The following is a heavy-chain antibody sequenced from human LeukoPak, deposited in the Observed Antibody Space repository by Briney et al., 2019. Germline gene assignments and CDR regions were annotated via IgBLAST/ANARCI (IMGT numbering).Heavy chain of an antibody. CDR2: MLYEERNK. Sequence: GGSLRLSCAASGFTFSSYGMHWARQPPGKGREWGAFMLYEERNKYYADSVKGRFTISRDNSKNTLYLQMNSLRAEDTAVYYCAKEEGYYYDSGGYYVEYFQHWGQGTLVTVSS. CDR3: AKEEGYYYDSGGYYVEYFQH. V-gene: IGHV3-30*18. D-gene: IGHD3-22*01. CDR1: GFTFSSYG. J-gene: IGHJ1*01.